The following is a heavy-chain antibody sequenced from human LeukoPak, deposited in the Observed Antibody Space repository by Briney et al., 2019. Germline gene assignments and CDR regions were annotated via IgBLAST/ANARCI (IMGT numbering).Heavy chain of an antibody. J-gene: IGHJ4*02. CDR3: ATVGYCTNGECFGFDY. Sequence: GGSLRLSCAASGFTFSKAWMSWVRQAPGKGLEWVGRIKSKIDGGTTDYAAPVKGRFTISRDDSKNTVYVQMNSLQMEDTAVYYCATVGYCTNGECFGFDYWGRGTLVTVSS. V-gene: IGHV3-15*01. CDR2: IKSKIDGGTT. CDR1: GFTFSKAW. D-gene: IGHD2-8*01.